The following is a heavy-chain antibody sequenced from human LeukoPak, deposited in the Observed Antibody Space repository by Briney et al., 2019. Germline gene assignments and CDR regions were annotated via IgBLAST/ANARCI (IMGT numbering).Heavy chain of an antibody. V-gene: IGHV4-4*07. CDR3: ARDLQVVPAASAFDI. D-gene: IGHD2-2*01. J-gene: IGHJ3*02. CDR2: IYTSGST. CDR1: GGSISSYY. Sequence: KSSETLSLTCTVSGGSISSYYWSWIRQPAGKGLEWIGRIYTSGSTNYNPSLKSRVTMSVDTSKNQFSLKLSSVTAADTAVYYCARDLQVVPAASAFDIWGQGTMVTVSS.